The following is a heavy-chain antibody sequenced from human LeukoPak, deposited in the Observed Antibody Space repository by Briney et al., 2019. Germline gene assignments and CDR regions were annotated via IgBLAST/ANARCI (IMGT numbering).Heavy chain of an antibody. Sequence: SVKVSCEASGGTFSSYAISWVRQAPGQGLEWMGGIIPIFGTANYAQKFQGRVTITADESTSTAYMELSSLRSEDTAVYYCARDGAYGSGSLNNWFDPWGQGTLVTVSS. CDR3: ARDGAYGSGSLNNWFDP. CDR2: IIPIFGTA. D-gene: IGHD3-10*01. J-gene: IGHJ5*02. CDR1: GGTFSSYA. V-gene: IGHV1-69*13.